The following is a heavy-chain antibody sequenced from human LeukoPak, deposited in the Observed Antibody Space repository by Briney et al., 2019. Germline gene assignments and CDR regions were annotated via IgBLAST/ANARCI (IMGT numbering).Heavy chain of an antibody. D-gene: IGHD2-15*01. CDR2: IYYSGST. Sequence: PSEXLSLTCTVSGGSISSYYWSWIRQPPGKGLEWIGYIYYSGSTNYNPSLTIRVTISVDTSKHQFSLKLSSVTAADTAVYYSARALGLGVAAPNWYFDLWGRGTLVTVSS. CDR3: ARALGLGVAAPNWYFDL. V-gene: IGHV4-59*01. CDR1: GGSISSYY. J-gene: IGHJ2*01.